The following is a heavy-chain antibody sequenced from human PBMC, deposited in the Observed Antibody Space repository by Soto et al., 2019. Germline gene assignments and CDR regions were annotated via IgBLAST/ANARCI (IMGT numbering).Heavy chain of an antibody. CDR2: VYSTGGV. J-gene: IGHJ6*02. CDR3: ARDLSGTGLDI. CDR1: GDSIGRFY. D-gene: IGHD1-26*01. Sequence: QVQLHESGPGLVKPSESLSLTCNVSGDSIGRFYWSWIRQSAGKGLEWIGRVYSTGGVTYNPALKGRVTISLDRSNNHVSLEMNFVTAADTAVYFCARDLSGTGLDIWGRGTRVSVSS. V-gene: IGHV4-4*07.